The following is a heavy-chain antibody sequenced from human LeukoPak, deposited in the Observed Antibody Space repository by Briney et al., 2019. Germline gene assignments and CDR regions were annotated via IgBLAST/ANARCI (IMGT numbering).Heavy chain of an antibody. J-gene: IGHJ6*02. CDR1: GFTFNSYA. D-gene: IGHD3-16*01. V-gene: IGHV3-23*01. Sequence: GGSLRLSCAASGFTFNSYAMSWVRQAPGKGLEWVSGISGSGGGTYYADSVKGRFTISRDNAKNSLQMNSLRDEDTAVYYCARIPGGYYYGMDVWGQGTTVTVSS. CDR2: ISGSGGGT. CDR3: ARIPGGYYYGMDV.